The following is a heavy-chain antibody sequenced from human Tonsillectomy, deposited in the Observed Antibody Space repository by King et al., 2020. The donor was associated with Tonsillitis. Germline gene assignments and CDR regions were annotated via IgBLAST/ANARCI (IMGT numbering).Heavy chain of an antibody. Sequence: LQLQESGPGVVKPSETLSLTCTVSGGSISSSDHYWAWIRQPPGKGLEWIGYMYYSGTIIYNPSLKSRITISGGTSENRFSLKLSSVTAADTAVYFCARYVSGSFDYWGQGALVPVSS. CDR1: GGSISSSDHY. CDR3: ARYVSGSFDY. V-gene: IGHV4-39*01. CDR2: MYYSGTI. D-gene: IGHD1-26*01. J-gene: IGHJ4*02.